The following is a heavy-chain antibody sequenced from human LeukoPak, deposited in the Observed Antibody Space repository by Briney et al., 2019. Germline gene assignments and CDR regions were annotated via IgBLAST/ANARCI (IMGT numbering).Heavy chain of an antibody. CDR2: IYYSGST. CDR1: GGSISSSSYY. Sequence: SETLSLTRTVSGGSISSSSYYWGWIRQPPGKGLEWIGSIYYSGSTYYNLSLRSRVTISVDTSKNQFSLKLSSVTAADTAVYYCARRPGMDVWGQGTTVTVSS. CDR3: ARRPGMDV. V-gene: IGHV4-39*01. J-gene: IGHJ6*02.